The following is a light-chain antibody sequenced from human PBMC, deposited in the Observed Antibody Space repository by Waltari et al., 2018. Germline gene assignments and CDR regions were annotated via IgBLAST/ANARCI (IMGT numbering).Light chain of an antibody. J-gene: IGKJ2*01. V-gene: IGKV3-15*01. CDR2: GAS. Sequence: EIVMTQSPVTLSVSPGERVTLSCRASQSIRNNLAWYQQKAGQPPRLLIYGASTRAPGLPARFSGSGSGTELALTISSLQPEDFAVYYCHHYNKRPPSYTFGQGTRLEIK. CDR3: HHYNKRPPSYT. CDR1: QSIRNN.